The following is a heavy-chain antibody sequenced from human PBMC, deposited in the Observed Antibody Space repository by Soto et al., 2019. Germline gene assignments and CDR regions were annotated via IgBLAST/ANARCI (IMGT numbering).Heavy chain of an antibody. CDR3: APWFGAFDY. Sequence: QVQLVESGGGVVQPGRSLRLSCAASGFTFSSYGMHWVRQAPGKGLEWVAVISYDGSNKYYADSVKGRFTISTDNSMNTLYLPMNSMRAEDTDVCYGAPWFGAFDYWGQGTLVTVSS. D-gene: IGHD3-10*01. CDR1: GFTFSSYG. J-gene: IGHJ4*02. V-gene: IGHV3-30*03. CDR2: ISYDGSNK.